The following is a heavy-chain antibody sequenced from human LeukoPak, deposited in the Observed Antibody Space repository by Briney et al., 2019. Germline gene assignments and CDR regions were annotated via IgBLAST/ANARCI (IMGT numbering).Heavy chain of an antibody. CDR1: GGSFSGYY. V-gene: IGHV4-34*01. CDR3: ARLWTTGTVN. CDR2: INHSGST. J-gene: IGHJ4*02. D-gene: IGHD4-11*01. Sequence: SETLSLTCAVYGGSFSGYYWSWIRQPPGKGLEWIGEINHSGSTNYNPSLKSRVTISVDTSKNQFSLKLSSVTAADTAVYYCARLWTTGTVNWGQGTLVTVSS.